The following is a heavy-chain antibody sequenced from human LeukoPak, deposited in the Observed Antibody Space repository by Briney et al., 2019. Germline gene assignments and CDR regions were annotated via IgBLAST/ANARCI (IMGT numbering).Heavy chain of an antibody. V-gene: IGHV4-39*01. D-gene: IGHD5-24*01. Sequence: SETLSLTCTVSGGSITNNAYYWAWIRQPPGKGLEWIGSIYYSGSTHYNPSLKSRLTISVDTSKNQFSLKLSSVTAAATAVYYCARNEATGLQRTPYYHSYVDVWGKGTTVTVSS. CDR2: IYYSGST. J-gene: IGHJ6*03. CDR1: GGSITNNAYY. CDR3: ARNEATGLQRTPYYHSYVDV.